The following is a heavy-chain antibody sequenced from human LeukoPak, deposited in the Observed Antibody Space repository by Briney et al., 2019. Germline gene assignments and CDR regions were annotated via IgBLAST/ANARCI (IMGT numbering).Heavy chain of an antibody. V-gene: IGHV4-31*03. J-gene: IGHJ4*02. Sequence: SRTLSLTCTVSGGSISSGGYYWSWIRQHPGKGLEWIGYIYYSGRTYYNPSLKTRVTISVDTSKNQFSLKLSSVTAADTAVYYCASASVTAGTAYFDYWGQGTLVTVSS. CDR1: GGSISSGGYY. CDR3: ASASVTAGTAYFDY. D-gene: IGHD6-13*01. CDR2: IYYSGRT.